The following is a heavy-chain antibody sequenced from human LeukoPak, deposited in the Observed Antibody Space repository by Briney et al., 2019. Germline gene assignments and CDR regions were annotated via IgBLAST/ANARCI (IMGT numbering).Heavy chain of an antibody. CDR2: I. D-gene: IGHD2-2*01. CDR1: GFTFGDYA. Sequence: GGSLRLSCAASGFTFGDYAMSWVRQAPGQGREWVSAIYSGKGRFTISRDNSKNTLYLQMKSLRAGDTALYYCVGGYQLLLFDDWGQGTLVTVSS. J-gene: IGHJ4*02. V-gene: IGHV3-23*05. CDR3: VGGYQLLLFDD.